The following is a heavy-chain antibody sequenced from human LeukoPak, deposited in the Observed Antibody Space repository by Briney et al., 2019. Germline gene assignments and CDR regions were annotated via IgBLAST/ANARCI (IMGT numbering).Heavy chain of an antibody. J-gene: IGHJ4*02. D-gene: IGHD3-22*01. CDR1: GGSFSGYY. V-gene: IGHV4-34*01. CDR2: INHSGST. Sequence: PSETLSLTCAVYGGSFSGYYWSWIRQPPGKGLEWIGEINHSGSTNYNPSLKSRVTISVDTSKNQFSLKLSSVTAADTAVYYCARHASSGYYFPLNYYFDYWGQGTLVTVSS. CDR3: ARHASSGYYFPLNYYFDY.